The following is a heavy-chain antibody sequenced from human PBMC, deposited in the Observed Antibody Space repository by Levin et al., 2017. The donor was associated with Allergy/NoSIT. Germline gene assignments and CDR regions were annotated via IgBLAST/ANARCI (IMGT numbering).Heavy chain of an antibody. CDR3: ARTVVAATPYYYYGMDV. V-gene: IGHV5-51*01. J-gene: IGHJ6*02. CDR1: GYSFTSYW. D-gene: IGHD2-15*01. Sequence: GGSLRLSCKGSGYSFTSYWIGWVRQMPGKGLEWMGIIYPGDSDTRYSPSFQGQVTISADKSISTAYLQWSSLKASDTAMYYCARTVVAATPYYYYGMDVWGQGTTVTVSS. CDR2: IYPGDSDT.